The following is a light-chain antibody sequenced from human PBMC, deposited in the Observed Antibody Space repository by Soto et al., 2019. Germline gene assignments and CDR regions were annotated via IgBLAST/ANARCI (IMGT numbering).Light chain of an antibody. CDR3: QQYGSNPKT. J-gene: IGKJ4*01. CDR2: GTS. Sequence: EIVLTQSPGTLSLSPGERATLSCRASQSVRSSYLAWYQQKPGQAPRLLIYGTSNRDTGIPDRFSGSGSGTDFTLTISRLEPEDVALYYCQQYGSNPKTFGXGT. V-gene: IGKV3-20*01. CDR1: QSVRSSY.